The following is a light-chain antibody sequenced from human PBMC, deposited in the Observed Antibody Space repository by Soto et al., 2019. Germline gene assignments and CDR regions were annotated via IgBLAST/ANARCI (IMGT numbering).Light chain of an antibody. CDR3: QQDGSSSYS. Sequence: EIVLPQSPHTLSLSPGERATLSCRARQSVSSSYFAWYQQKPGQAPRLLIYGASSWATGIPDRFSARAAGTDFTLTISRVEPEDFAVYYCQQDGSSSYSFGQGTKLEIK. CDR1: QSVSSSY. CDR2: GAS. J-gene: IGKJ2*01. V-gene: IGKV3-20*01.